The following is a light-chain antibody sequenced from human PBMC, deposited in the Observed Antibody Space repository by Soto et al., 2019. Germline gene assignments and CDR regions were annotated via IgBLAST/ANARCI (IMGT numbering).Light chain of an antibody. CDR3: NSYAGSYNWV. J-gene: IGLJ3*02. CDR1: SSDVGGYNY. Sequence: QSALTQPPSASGSPGQSVTISCTGTSSDVGGYNYVSWYQQHPGEAPKLMIYEVSKRPSGVPDRFSGSKSGNTASLTVSGLQAEDEADYYCNSYAGSYNWVFGGGTKLTVL. V-gene: IGLV2-8*01. CDR2: EVS.